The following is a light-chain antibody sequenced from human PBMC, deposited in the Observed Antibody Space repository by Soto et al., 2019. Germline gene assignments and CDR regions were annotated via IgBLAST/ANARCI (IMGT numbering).Light chain of an antibody. J-gene: IGKJ4*01. CDR1: QGISTY. V-gene: IGKV1-27*01. CDR2: AAS. CDR3: QKYTNFPA. Sequence: DIQMTQSPSSLSASVGDRVTITCRASQGISTYLAWYQQIPVKVTNLLISAASTLHSGVPSRFSGSGSGTDFTLTSSSLQPVDVATYYCQKYTNFPACGGGPKVEIK.